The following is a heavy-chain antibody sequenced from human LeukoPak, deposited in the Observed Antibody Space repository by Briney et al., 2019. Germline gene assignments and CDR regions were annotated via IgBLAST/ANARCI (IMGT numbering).Heavy chain of an antibody. D-gene: IGHD2-15*01. CDR1: GGSFSGYY. V-gene: IGHV4-34*01. CDR2: INHSGST. Sequence: SETLSLTCAVYGGSFSGYYWSWIRQPPGKGLEWIGEINHSGSTNYNPSLKSRVTISVDTSKNQFSLKLSSVTAADTAVYHCARGIYCSGGSCYRLNWFDPWGQGTLVTVPS. J-gene: IGHJ5*02. CDR3: ARGIYCSGGSCYRLNWFDP.